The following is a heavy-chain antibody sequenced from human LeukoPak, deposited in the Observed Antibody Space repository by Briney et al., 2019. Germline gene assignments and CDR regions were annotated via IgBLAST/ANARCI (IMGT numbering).Heavy chain of an antibody. V-gene: IGHV3-66*01. J-gene: IGHJ4*02. D-gene: IGHD3-22*01. Sequence: GGSLRLSCAASGFTVSSNYMSWVRQAPGKGLEWVSVIYSGGSTYYADSVKGRFTISRDNSKNTLYLQMNSLRAEDTAVYYCAREGYYDSSGYDYWGRGTLVTVSS. CDR2: IYSGGST. CDR1: GFTVSSNY. CDR3: AREGYYDSSGYDY.